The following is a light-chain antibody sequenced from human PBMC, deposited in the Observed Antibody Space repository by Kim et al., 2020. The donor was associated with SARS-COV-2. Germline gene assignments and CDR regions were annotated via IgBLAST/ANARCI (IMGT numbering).Light chain of an antibody. CDR3: QQYYSDPRA. Sequence: ASTGDRVTITCRASQGISSYLAWYQQKPGKAPKLLIYAASTLQSGVPSRFSGSGSGTDFTLTISCLQSEDVATYYCQQYYSDPRAFGQGTKVDIK. V-gene: IGKV1-8*01. CDR2: AAS. J-gene: IGKJ1*01. CDR1: QGISSY.